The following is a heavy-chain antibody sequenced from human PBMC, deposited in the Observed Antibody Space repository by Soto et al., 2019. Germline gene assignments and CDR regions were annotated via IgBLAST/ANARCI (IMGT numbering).Heavy chain of an antibody. J-gene: IGHJ6*02. CDR2: INAGNGNT. Sequence: ASVKVSCKASGYTFTSYAMHWVRQAPGQRLEWMGWINAGNGNTKYSQKSQGRVTITRDTSASTAYMELSSLRSEDTAVYYCARVRDHGYCTNGVCSYYYYGMDVWGQGTTVTVSS. V-gene: IGHV1-3*01. CDR1: GYTFTSYA. CDR3: ARVRDHGYCTNGVCSYYYYGMDV. D-gene: IGHD2-8*01.